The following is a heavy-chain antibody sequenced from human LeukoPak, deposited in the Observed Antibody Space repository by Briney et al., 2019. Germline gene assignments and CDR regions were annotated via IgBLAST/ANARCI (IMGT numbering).Heavy chain of an antibody. Sequence: PSETLSLTCAVYGGSFSGYYWSWIRQPPGKGLEWIGEINHSGSTNYNPSLKSRVTISVDTSKNQFSLKLSSVTAADTAVYYCARDRRYSGSYPGVFDIWGQETMVTVSS. CDR2: INHSGST. J-gene: IGHJ3*02. CDR3: ARDRRYSGSYPGVFDI. D-gene: IGHD1-26*01. CDR1: GGSFSGYY. V-gene: IGHV4-34*01.